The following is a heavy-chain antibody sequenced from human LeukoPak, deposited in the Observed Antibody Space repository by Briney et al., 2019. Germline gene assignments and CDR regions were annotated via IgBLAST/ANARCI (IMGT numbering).Heavy chain of an antibody. D-gene: IGHD6-19*01. CDR2: IYYSGST. V-gene: IGHV4-39*07. Sequence: SETLSLTCTVSGGSISSSSYYWGWIRQPPGKGLEWIGSIYYSGSTYYNPSLKSRVTISVDTSKNQFSLKLSSVTAADTAVYYCARRIAVAGIQWFDPWGQGTLVTVSS. CDR3: ARRIAVAGIQWFDP. J-gene: IGHJ5*02. CDR1: GGSISSSSYY.